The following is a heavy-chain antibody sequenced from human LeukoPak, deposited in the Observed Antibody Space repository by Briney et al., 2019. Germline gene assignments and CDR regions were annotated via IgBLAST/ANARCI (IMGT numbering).Heavy chain of an antibody. V-gene: IGHV4-38-2*02. J-gene: IGHJ5*02. Sequence: SETLSLTCTVSGYSISSGYYWGWIRQPPGKGLEWIGSIYYSGSTYCNPSLKSRVTISVDTSKNQFSLKLRSVTAADTAVYYCARGQARLAWFDPWGQGTLVTVSS. CDR2: IYYSGST. CDR1: GYSISSGYY. CDR3: ARGQARLAWFDP. D-gene: IGHD6-19*01.